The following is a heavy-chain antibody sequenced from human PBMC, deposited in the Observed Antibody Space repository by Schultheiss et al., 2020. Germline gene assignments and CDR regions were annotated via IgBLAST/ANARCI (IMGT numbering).Heavy chain of an antibody. D-gene: IGHD3-10*01. CDR3: AREHGSGSYLNYYYGMDV. CDR1: GFTFSSYA. CDR2: ISYDGSNK. Sequence: WGSLRLSCSASGFTFSSYAMHWVRQAPGKGLEWVAVISYDGSNKYYADSVKGRFTISRDNSKNTLYLQMNSLRAEDTAVYYCAREHGSGSYLNYYYGMDVWGQGTTVTVSS. J-gene: IGHJ6*02. V-gene: IGHV3-30*04.